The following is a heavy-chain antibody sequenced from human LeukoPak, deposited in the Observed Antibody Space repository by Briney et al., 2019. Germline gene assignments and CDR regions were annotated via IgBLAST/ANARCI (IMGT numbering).Heavy chain of an antibody. J-gene: IGHJ4*02. CDR3: GRESGNSVDY. V-gene: IGHV3-21*01. D-gene: IGHD4-23*01. CDR1: GFTFSSYT. Sequence: GGSLRLSCAASGFTFSSYTMNWVRQAPGKGPEWVSSISSSSSYIYYADSLKGRFTISRDNARNSLYLQMNSLRVEDTAVYYCGRESGNSVDYWGQGTLVTVSS. CDR2: ISSSSSYI.